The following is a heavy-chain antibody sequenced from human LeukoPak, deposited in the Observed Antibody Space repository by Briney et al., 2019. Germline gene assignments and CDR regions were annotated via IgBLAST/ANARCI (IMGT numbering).Heavy chain of an antibody. V-gene: IGHV4-39*01. D-gene: IGHD6-19*01. CDR2: IYYTGTT. CDR1: GGSISSTSFY. Sequence: PSETLSLTCTVSGGSISSTSFYWAWIRQPPGKGLEWIGTIYYTGTTYYAPSLKSRVTMSVDTSENQFSLKLSSVTAADTAVYYCARLFPPMDPTGWSQGWFDPWGQGTLVTVSS. CDR3: ARLFPPMDPTGWSQGWFDP. J-gene: IGHJ5*02.